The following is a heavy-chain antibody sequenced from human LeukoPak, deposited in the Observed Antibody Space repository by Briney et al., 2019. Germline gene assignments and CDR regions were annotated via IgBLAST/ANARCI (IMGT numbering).Heavy chain of an antibody. Sequence: GDSVKVSCQASGYTFTGYYIHWVRQAPGQGLEWMGRINPNSGDTTYAQNFQGRVTMTRDTPISTVFMDLTSLRSDDTAVYYCARGGHWNDQPYWGQGTLVTVSS. D-gene: IGHD1-1*01. CDR3: ARGGHWNDQPY. V-gene: IGHV1-2*06. CDR2: INPNSGDT. CDR1: GYTFTGYY. J-gene: IGHJ4*02.